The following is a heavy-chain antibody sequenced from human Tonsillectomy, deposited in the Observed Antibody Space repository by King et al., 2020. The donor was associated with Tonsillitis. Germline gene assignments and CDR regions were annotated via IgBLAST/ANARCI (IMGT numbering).Heavy chain of an antibody. CDR1: GGSVSGYY. D-gene: IGHD3-22*01. CDR3: ARQNYYDSSGYYWRRGYGMDV. J-gene: IGHJ6*02. Sequence: VQLQQWGAGLLKPSETLSLPCAVYGGSVSGYYWSWIRQPPGKGLEWIGEINYSGSTNYNPSLKSRVTISGDTSKNQFSLKLSSVTAADTAVYYCARQNYYDSSGYYWRRGYGMDVWGQGTTVTVSS. CDR2: INYSGST. V-gene: IGHV4-34*01.